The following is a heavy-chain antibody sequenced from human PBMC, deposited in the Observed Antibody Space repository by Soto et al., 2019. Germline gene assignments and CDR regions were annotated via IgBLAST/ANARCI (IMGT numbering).Heavy chain of an antibody. CDR1: GGSISSSTYY. Sequence: PSETLSLTCTVSGGSISSSTYYWGWIRQPPGKGLEWIGSIYYSGITYYNPSLKSRVTISVDTSKNQFSLKLTSVTAADTAVYYCARHWARDSWNDWSYFDYWGQGTLVTVPQ. V-gene: IGHV4-39*01. D-gene: IGHD1-20*01. J-gene: IGHJ4*02. CDR2: IYYSGIT. CDR3: ARHWARDSWNDWSYFDY.